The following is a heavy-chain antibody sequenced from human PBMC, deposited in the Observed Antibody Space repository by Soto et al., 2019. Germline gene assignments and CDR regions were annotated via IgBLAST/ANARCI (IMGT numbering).Heavy chain of an antibody. V-gene: IGHV5-51*01. CDR2: IYPGNSDT. Sequence: PGESRKISCKDSGDGFRIHWVAWLRQMPGKGLEWVGIIYPGNSDTIYSPSFQGQVTISADNALSTSYLQWHTLMPSDTAIYFCASDSHCGGGNCPIGAFDRWGQGTMVTVSS. CDR3: ASDSHCGGGNCPIGAFDR. J-gene: IGHJ3*02. D-gene: IGHD2-15*01. CDR1: GDGFRIHW.